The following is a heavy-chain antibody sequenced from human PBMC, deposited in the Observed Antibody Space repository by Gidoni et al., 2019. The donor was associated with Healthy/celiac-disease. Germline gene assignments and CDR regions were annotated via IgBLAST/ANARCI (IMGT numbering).Heavy chain of an antibody. D-gene: IGHD6-19*01. Sequence: EVQLLVSGGGLVQPGGSLRLSCAASGFTCRSYAMGGVRKAPGKGLEWVSAISGSGGSTYYADSVKGRFTISRDNYKNTLYLQMNSLRAEDTAVYYCAKAEYSSGWYYFDYWGQGTLVTVSS. CDR2: ISGSGGST. CDR1: GFTCRSYA. J-gene: IGHJ4*02. V-gene: IGHV3-23*01. CDR3: AKAEYSSGWYYFDY.